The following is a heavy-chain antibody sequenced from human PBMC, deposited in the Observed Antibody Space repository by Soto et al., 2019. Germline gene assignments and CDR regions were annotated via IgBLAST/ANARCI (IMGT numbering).Heavy chain of an antibody. J-gene: IGHJ4*02. CDR1: GYTFSSYG. D-gene: IGHD4-17*01. Sequence: QVQLVQSGAEVKKPGASLKVSCKASGYTFSSYGINWVRQAPGQGLEWMGWISAYNGNTNYAQKLQGRVTMTTDTTRSTAYRELRSRRSDYTAVDYCARGTTVETGSYGGQGPLVTVPS. V-gene: IGHV1-18*01. CDR2: ISAYNGNT. CDR3: ARGTTVETGSY.